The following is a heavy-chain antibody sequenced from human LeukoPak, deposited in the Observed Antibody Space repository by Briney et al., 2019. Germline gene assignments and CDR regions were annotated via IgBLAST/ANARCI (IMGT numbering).Heavy chain of an antibody. CDR3: AKAPNGSGMDV. V-gene: IGHV3-21*01. D-gene: IGHD3-10*01. CDR1: GFTFSSYS. CDR2: ISSSSSYI. J-gene: IGHJ6*04. Sequence: GGSLRLSCAASGFTFSSYSMNWVRQAPGKGLEWVSSISSSSSYIYYADSVKGRFTISRDNSKNTLYLQMNSLRAEDTAVYYCAKAPNGSGMDVWGKGTTVTVSS.